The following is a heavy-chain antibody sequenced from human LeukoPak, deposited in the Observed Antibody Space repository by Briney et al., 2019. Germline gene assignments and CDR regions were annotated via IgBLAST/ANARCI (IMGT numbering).Heavy chain of an antibody. J-gene: IGHJ4*02. CDR2: INSDGSTT. Sequence: AGGSLRLSCGASGFTFSSYWMHWVRQAPGKGLGWISRINSDGSTTSYADSVKGRFTISRDNAKNTLYLQMNSLRAEDTAVYYCARGNYYGQDYWGQGTLVTVSS. CDR3: ARGNYYGQDY. V-gene: IGHV3-74*01. CDR1: GFTFSSYW. D-gene: IGHD3-10*01.